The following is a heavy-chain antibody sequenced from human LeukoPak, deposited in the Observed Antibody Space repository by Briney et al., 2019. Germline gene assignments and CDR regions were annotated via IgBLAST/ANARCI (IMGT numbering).Heavy chain of an antibody. Sequence: GGSLRLSCAASGFTFSSYAMSWVRQAPGKGLEWVANIKQDGSEKYYVDSVKGRFTISRDNAKNSLYLQMNSLRAEDTAVYYCARDNYDFWSGYYSQPYYYYMDVWGKGTTVTVSS. CDR2: IKQDGSEK. CDR3: ARDNYDFWSGYYSQPYYYYMDV. V-gene: IGHV3-7*01. D-gene: IGHD3-3*01. J-gene: IGHJ6*03. CDR1: GFTFSSYA.